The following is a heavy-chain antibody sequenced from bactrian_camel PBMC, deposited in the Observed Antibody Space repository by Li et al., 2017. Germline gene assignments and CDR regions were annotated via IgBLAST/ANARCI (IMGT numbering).Heavy chain of an antibody. J-gene: IGHJ6*01. Sequence: QLVESGGGLVQPGGSLRLPCAASGFTFSTYWMFWVRQAPGKGPEWVATISNRGRTTYYLNSVKGRFTISRNNAENSVWLQMNSLKPEDTAVYYCVADGGWVGYSLGYWGQGTQVTVS. D-gene: IGHD5*01. CDR2: ISNRGRTT. CDR1: GFTFSTYW. V-gene: IGHV3S25*01. CDR3: VADGGWVGYSLGY.